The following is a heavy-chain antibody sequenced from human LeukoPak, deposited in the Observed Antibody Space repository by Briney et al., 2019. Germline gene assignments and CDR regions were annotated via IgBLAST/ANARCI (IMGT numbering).Heavy chain of an antibody. CDR2: IGGSGIST. Sequence: PGGSLRLSCEASGFTFSSFDLSWFRQAPGKGLEWFSIIGGSGISTYYADSVKGRFTISRDNSKKTLFLQMSSLRVEDTAIYYCTKDWYSSSRTRYFDYWGQGTLVTVSS. CDR1: GFTFSSFD. CDR3: TKDWYSSSRTRYFDY. J-gene: IGHJ4*02. V-gene: IGHV3-23*01. D-gene: IGHD6-13*01.